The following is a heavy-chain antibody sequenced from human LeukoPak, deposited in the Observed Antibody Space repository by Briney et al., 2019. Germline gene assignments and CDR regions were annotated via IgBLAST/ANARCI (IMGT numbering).Heavy chain of an antibody. CDR2: IYYSGST. J-gene: IGHJ4*02. CDR3: ARVRFYCVPAAVSYYFDY. Sequence: SQTLSLTCTVSGGSISSGGYYWSWIRQHPGKGLEWIGYIYYSGSTYYNPSLKSRVTISVDTSKNQFSLNLSSVAAPDTAVYFCARVRFYCVPAAVSYYFDYWGQGTLVTVSS. V-gene: IGHV4-31*03. D-gene: IGHD2-2*01. CDR1: GGSISSGGYY.